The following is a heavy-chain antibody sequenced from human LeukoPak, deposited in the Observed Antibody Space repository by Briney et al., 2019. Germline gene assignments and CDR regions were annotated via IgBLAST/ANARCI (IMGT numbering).Heavy chain of an antibody. J-gene: IGHJ4*02. CDR3: TTDVASSGWYWEFDY. Sequence: GGSLRLSCAASEFTFSSYSMNWVRQAPGKGLEWVSSISSSSSYIYYADSVKGRFTISRDNAKNSLYLQMNSLRAEDTAVYYCTTDVASSGWYWEFDYWGQGTLVTVSS. CDR2: ISSSSSYI. V-gene: IGHV3-21*01. CDR1: EFTFSSYS. D-gene: IGHD6-19*01.